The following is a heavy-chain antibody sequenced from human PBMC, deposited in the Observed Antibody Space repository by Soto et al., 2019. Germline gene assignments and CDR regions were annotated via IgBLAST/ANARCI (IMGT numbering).Heavy chain of an antibody. V-gene: IGHV1-18*01. D-gene: IGHD1-7*01. CDR1: GYTFTSYG. Sequence: AASVKVSCKASGYTFTSYGISWVRQAPGQGLEWMGWISAYNGKTNYAQKLQGRVTMTTDTSTSTAYMELRSLRSDDTAVYYCARDWKEKVGSTFYDWGQGTLLTVSS. CDR3: ARDWKEKVGSTFYD. J-gene: IGHJ4*02. CDR2: ISAYNGKT.